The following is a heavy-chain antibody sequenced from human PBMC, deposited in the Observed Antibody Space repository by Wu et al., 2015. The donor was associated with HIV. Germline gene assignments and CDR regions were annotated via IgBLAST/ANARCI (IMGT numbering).Heavy chain of an antibody. D-gene: IGHD6-19*01. J-gene: IGHJ4*01. CDR2: IIPLFGTT. CDR3: ASPRSPGFSSAWPTYFDY. CDR1: GGTLSKYA. Sequence: QVQLVQSGAEVKKPGSSVRVSCKASGGTLSKYAINWVRQAPGQGLEWMGGIIPLFGTTDYAQIFQGRVTITTDESTSTAYMRLSSLRSEDTAVYYCASPRSPGFSSAWPTYFDYWATAHWSPSPQ. V-gene: IGHV1-69*05.